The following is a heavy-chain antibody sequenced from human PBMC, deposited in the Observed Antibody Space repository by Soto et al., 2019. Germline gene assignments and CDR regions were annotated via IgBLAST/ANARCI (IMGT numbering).Heavy chain of an antibody. D-gene: IGHD3-10*01. CDR3: ARDRSGSSGYYGMDV. CDR1: GFTVSSNY. V-gene: IGHV3-53*01. Sequence: LRLSCAASGFTVSSNYMSWVRQAPGKGLEWVSVIYSDGSTYYADSVKGRFTISRDNSKNMLYLQMNSLRAEDTAVYYCARDRSGSSGYYGMDVWGQGTTVTVYS. CDR2: IYSDGST. J-gene: IGHJ6*02.